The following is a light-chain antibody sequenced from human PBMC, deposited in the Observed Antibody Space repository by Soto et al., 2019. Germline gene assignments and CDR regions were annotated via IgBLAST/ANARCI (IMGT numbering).Light chain of an antibody. CDR1: QSVSSY. Sequence: EIVLTQSPATLSLSPGERATLSCRASQSVSSYLAWYQQKPGQAPRLLIYDASNRATGIPARFSGSGSGTDFTLTISSLEPEVFAVYYCQQRSNWPRGGTFGQGTKVEIK. J-gene: IGKJ1*01. CDR2: DAS. CDR3: QQRSNWPRGGT. V-gene: IGKV3-11*01.